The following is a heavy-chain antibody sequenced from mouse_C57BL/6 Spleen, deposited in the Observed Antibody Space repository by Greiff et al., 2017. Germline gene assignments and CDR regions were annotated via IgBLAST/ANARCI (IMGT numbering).Heavy chain of an antibody. J-gene: IGHJ2*01. CDR1: GYTFTSYW. CDR3: ARLHYGSSFDY. D-gene: IGHD1-1*01. CDR2: IHPNSGST. Sequence: VQLQQSGAELVKPGASVKLSCKASGYTFTSYWMHWVKQRPGQGLEWIGMIHPNSGSTNYNEKFKSKATLTVDKSSSTAYMQLSSLTSEDSAVYYCARLHYGSSFDYWGQGTTLTVSS. V-gene: IGHV1-64*01.